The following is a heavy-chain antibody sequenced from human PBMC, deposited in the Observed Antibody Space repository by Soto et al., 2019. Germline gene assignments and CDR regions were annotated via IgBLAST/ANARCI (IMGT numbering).Heavy chain of an antibody. CDR3: ARATPGDLTYYYYYMDV. J-gene: IGHJ6*03. Sequence: SETMSLTCAVYGGSISGYYLSWIRQTPGKGLEWIGEINHSGSTNYNPSLKSRVTISVDTSKNQFSLKLRSVTAADTAVYYCARATPGDLTYYYYYMDVWGKGTTVTVSS. CDR2: INHSGST. D-gene: IGHD7-27*01. CDR1: GGSISGYY. V-gene: IGHV4-34*01.